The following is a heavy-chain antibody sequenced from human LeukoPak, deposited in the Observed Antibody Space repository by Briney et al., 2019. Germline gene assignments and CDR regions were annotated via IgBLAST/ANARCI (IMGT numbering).Heavy chain of an antibody. CDR3: ARVHGDYPDY. V-gene: IGHV4-30-4*01. CDR2: IYYSGST. J-gene: IGHJ4*02. CDR1: GGSISSGDYY. Sequence: SETLSITCTVSGGSISSGDYYWSWIRQPPGKGLEWIGYIYYSGSTYYNPSLKSRVTISVDTSKNQFSLKLSSVTAADTAVYYCARVHGDYPDYWGQGTLVTVSS. D-gene: IGHD4-17*01.